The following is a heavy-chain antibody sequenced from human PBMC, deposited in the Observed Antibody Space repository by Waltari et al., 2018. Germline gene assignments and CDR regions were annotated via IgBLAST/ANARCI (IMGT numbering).Heavy chain of an antibody. CDR2: IYYSGGT. V-gene: IGHV4-39*01. J-gene: IGHJ5*02. Sequence: QLQLQESGPGLVKPSETLSLTCTVSGGSISSSSYYWGWIRQPPGKGLEWMGSIYYSGGTYYNPAFKSRVTISVDTAKNQFSLKLSLVTAADTAVYYCARGGYYFGWFDPWGQGTLVTVSS. D-gene: IGHD3-22*01. CDR3: ARGGYYFGWFDP. CDR1: GGSISSSSYY.